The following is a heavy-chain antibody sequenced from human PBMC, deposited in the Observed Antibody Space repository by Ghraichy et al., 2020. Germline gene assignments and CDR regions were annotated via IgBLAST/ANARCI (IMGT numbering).Heavy chain of an antibody. CDR3: ARVCSSAMAGNYYYYYGMDV. Sequence: GGSLRLSCAASGFTFSSYWMHWVRQAPGKGLVWVSRINSDGSSTSYADSVKGRFTISRDNAKNTLYLQMNSLRAEDTAVYYCARVCSSAMAGNYYYYYGMDVWGQGTTVTVSS. CDR1: GFTFSSYW. J-gene: IGHJ6*02. CDR2: INSDGSST. D-gene: IGHD2-2*01. V-gene: IGHV3-74*01.